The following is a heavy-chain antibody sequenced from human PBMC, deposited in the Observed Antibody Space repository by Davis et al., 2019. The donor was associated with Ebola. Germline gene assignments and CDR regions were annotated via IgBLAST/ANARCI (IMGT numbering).Heavy chain of an antibody. CDR3: ASAARYNNYGTAFDY. CDR2: IYHSGNT. D-gene: IGHD3-10*01. J-gene: IGHJ4*02. CDR1: GGSISSGGYY. Sequence: GSLRLSCTVSGGSISSGGYYWSWIRQPPGKGLEWIGYIYHSGNTKYNPSLKSRVSISVDTSKNHFSLTLSPMTAADTAVYYCASAARYNNYGTAFDYWGQGTLVTVSP. V-gene: IGHV4-61*03.